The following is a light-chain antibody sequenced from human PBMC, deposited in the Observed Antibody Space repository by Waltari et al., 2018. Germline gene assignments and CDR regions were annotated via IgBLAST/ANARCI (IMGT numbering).Light chain of an antibody. J-gene: IGLJ1*01. CDR3: CSFAGSPLYV. CDR1: SSDVAGYNY. Sequence: QSALTQPRSVSGSHGQSVTISCTGTSSDVAGYNYVSWYQQHPGKAPKLMVYDVSKPPSGVPDRLYGSRSGDTASLTISGLQAEDEADYYCCSFAGSPLYVFGTGTKVTVL. V-gene: IGLV2-11*01. CDR2: DVS.